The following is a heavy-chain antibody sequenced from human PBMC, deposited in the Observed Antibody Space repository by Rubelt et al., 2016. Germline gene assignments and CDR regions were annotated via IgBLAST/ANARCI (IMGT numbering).Heavy chain of an antibody. CDR1: GFTFSSYG. D-gene: IGHD1-26*01. V-gene: IGHV3-33*08. CDR2: IWYDGSNK. CDR3: ARDPRYSGSLDDAFDI. J-gene: IGHJ3*02. Sequence: QVQLVESGGGVVQPGRSLRLSCAASGFTFSSYGMHWVRQAPGKGLEWVAVIWYDGSNKYYADSVKGRFTISRDNSKNTLYLQMNSLRAEDTAVYYCARDPRYSGSLDDAFDIWGQGTMVTVSS.